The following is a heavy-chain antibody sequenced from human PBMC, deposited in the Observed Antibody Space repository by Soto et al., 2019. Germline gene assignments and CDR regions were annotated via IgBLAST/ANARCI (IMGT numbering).Heavy chain of an antibody. CDR1: CGSISSSSYY. J-gene: IGHJ5*02. V-gene: IGHV4-39*01. D-gene: IGHD2-8*01. CDR3: ARHVCDCTNGVCYIWWFDA. Sequence: PSETLSLTCTVSCGSISSSSYYWGWIRQPPGKGLEWIGSIYYSGSTYYNPSLKSRVTISVDTSKNQFSLKLSSVTATDTAVYYCARHVCDCTNGVCYIWWFDAWGQGTLVTVSS. CDR2: IYYSGST.